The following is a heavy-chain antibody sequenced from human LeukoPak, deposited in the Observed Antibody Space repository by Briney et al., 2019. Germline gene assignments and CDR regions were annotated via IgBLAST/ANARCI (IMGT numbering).Heavy chain of an antibody. CDR3: ARSVGYSRSDY. Sequence: ASVKVSCKASGYTFTSYDINWVRQATGQGLEWMGWMNPNSGNTGYAQKFQGRVTITRNTSISTAYRELSSLRSEDMAVYYCARSVGYSRSDYWGQGTLVTVSS. CDR2: MNPNSGNT. D-gene: IGHD6-13*01. CDR1: GYTFTSYD. J-gene: IGHJ4*02. V-gene: IGHV1-8*03.